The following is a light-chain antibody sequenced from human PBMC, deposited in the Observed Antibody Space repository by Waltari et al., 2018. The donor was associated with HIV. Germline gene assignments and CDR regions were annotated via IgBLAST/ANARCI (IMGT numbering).Light chain of an antibody. CDR3: SSYTSSSTQV. J-gene: IGLJ3*02. V-gene: IGLV2-14*03. CDR1: RSDVSGYNY. Sequence: QSALTQPASVYGSPGQPITISCTVTRSDVSGYNYDSWYQQHPGKAPKLMLYEVTNRPSGVSNRVSGSKSGNTASLTISGLQAEDEADYYCSSYTSSSTQVFGGGTKVTVL. CDR2: EVT.